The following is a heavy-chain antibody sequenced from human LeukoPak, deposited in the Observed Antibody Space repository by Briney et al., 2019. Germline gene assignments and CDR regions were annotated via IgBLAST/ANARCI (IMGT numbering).Heavy chain of an antibody. D-gene: IGHD3-10*01. V-gene: IGHV3-30*02. CDR1: GFIFSTYD. Sequence: SGGSLRLSCAASGFIFSTYDMHWVRQAPGKGLEWVAFIRYDGSNKYYADSVKGRFTISRDNSKNTLYLQMNSLRAEDTAVYYCAKDSGGVHNYRITMVRGLMDVWGKGTTVTISS. CDR2: IRYDGSNK. CDR3: AKDSGGVHNYRITMVRGLMDV. J-gene: IGHJ6*03.